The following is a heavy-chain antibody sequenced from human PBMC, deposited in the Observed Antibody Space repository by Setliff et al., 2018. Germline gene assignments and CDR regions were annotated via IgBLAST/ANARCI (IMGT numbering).Heavy chain of an antibody. Sequence: PGGSLRLSCAASGFTFSSFDLSWVRQTPGKGLEWVSGISWNGGNMDYADSVKGRFTISRDNAKNSLYLQMNSLRAADTALYYCAKDIVRYYFDTRGFDLWGRGTLVTVSS. D-gene: IGHD3-22*01. CDR2: ISWNGGNM. CDR1: GFTFSSFD. CDR3: AKDIVRYYFDTRGFDL. V-gene: IGHV3-9*01. J-gene: IGHJ2*01.